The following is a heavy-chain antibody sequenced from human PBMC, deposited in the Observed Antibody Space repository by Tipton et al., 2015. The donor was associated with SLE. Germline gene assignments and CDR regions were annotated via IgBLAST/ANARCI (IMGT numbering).Heavy chain of an antibody. CDR3: ARDRGYCSTTSCYFDY. CDR2: IYTSGST. J-gene: IGHJ4*02. V-gene: IGHV4-61*02. Sequence: LRLSCTVSGGSISSSNYYWSWIRQPAGKGLEWIGRIYTSGSTNYNPSLKSRVTISLDTSKNQFSLSLSSVTAADTAVYYCARDRGYCSTTSCYFDYWGQGTLVTVSS. D-gene: IGHD2-2*01. CDR1: GGSISSSNYY.